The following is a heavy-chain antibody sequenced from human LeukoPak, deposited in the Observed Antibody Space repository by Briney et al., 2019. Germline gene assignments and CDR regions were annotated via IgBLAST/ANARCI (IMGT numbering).Heavy chain of an antibody. CDR1: GGTFSSYA. CDR2: IIPIFGTA. V-gene: IGHV1-69*01. CDR3: ARGQAAADFQFDY. D-gene: IGHD6-13*01. J-gene: IGHJ4*02. Sequence: SVKVSCKASGGTFSSYAICWVRQAPGQGLEWMGGIIPIFGTANYAQKFQGRVTITADESTSTAYMELSSLRSEDTAVYYCARGQAAADFQFDYWGQGTLVTVSS.